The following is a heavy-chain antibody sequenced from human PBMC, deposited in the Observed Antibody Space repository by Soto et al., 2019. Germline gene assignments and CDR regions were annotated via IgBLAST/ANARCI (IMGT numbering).Heavy chain of an antibody. CDR3: ARVDVVVPAASSPYYYYYGMDV. D-gene: IGHD2-2*01. CDR2: INPSGGST. CDR1: GYTFTSYY. J-gene: IGHJ6*02. V-gene: IGHV1-46*01. Sequence: QVQLVQSGAEVKKPGASVKVSCKASGYTFTSYYMHWVRQAPGQGLEWMGIINPSGGSTSYAQKFQGRVTMTRDTSTSTVYMELSSLRSEDTAVYYCARVDVVVPAASSPYYYYYGMDVWGQGTTVTVSS.